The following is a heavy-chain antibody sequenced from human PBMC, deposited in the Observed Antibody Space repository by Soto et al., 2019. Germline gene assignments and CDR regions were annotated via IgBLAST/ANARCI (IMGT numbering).Heavy chain of an antibody. V-gene: IGHV1-69*13. CDR2: IIPIFGTA. D-gene: IGHD2-15*01. CDR3: AREKERCSGGSCSDYYYGMDV. CDR1: GGTFSSYA. Sequence: SVKVYFKASGGTFSSYAISWVRQAPGQGPEWMGGIIPIFGTANYAQKFQGRVTITADESTSTAYMELSSLRSEDTAVYYCAREKERCSGGSCSDYYYGMDVWGQGTTVTVSS. J-gene: IGHJ6*02.